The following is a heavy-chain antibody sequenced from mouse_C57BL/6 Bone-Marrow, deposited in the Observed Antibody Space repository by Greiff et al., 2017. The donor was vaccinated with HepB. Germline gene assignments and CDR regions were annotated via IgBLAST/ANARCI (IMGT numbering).Heavy chain of an antibody. CDR2: INPYNGGT. V-gene: IGHV1-19*01. Sequence: EVKLQESGPVLVKPGASVKMSCKASGYTFTDSYMNWVKQSPGKSLEWIGGINPYNGGTSYNQKFKGKATLTVDKSSSTAYMVLNSLTSEDSAVCWCARRWFAYWGQGTLVTVSA. J-gene: IGHJ3*01. CDR1: GYTFTDSY. CDR3: ARRWFAY.